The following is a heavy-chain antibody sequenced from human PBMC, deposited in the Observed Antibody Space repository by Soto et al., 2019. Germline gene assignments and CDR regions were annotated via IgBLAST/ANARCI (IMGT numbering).Heavy chain of an antibody. CDR3: ARVEQWLVHRAFDI. D-gene: IGHD6-19*01. Sequence: ASVKVSCKASGYTFTGYYMHWVRQAPGQGLEWMGWISPNSGNTNYAQKLQGRVTMTTDTSTSTAYMELSSLRSDDTAVYYCARVEQWLVHRAFDIWGQGTMVT. V-gene: IGHV1-18*04. CDR2: ISPNSGNT. CDR1: GYTFTGYY. J-gene: IGHJ3*02.